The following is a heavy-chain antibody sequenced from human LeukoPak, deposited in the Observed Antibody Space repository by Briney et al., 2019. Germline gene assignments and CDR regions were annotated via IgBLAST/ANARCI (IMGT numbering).Heavy chain of an antibody. J-gene: IGHJ4*02. Sequence: PGGSLRLSCAASGFTFDDYAMHWVRQAPGEGLEYVSAISSNGGSTYYANSVKGRFTISRDNSKNTLYLQMGSLRAEDMAVYYCARVRSSGWYGGGYFDYWGQGTLVTVSS. D-gene: IGHD6-19*01. CDR1: GFTFDDYA. CDR3: ARVRSSGWYGGGYFDY. CDR2: ISSNGGST. V-gene: IGHV3-64*01.